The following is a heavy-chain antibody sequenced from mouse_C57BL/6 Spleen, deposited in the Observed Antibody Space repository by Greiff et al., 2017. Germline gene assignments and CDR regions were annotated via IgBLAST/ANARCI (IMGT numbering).Heavy chain of an antibody. CDR2: IDPETGGT. J-gene: IGHJ4*01. CDR3: TRRVVYDGYADY. V-gene: IGHV1-15*01. Sequence: QVQLQQSGAELVRPGASVTLSCTASGYTFTDYEMHWVKQTPVHGLEWIGAIDPETGGTAYNQKFKGKAILTADKSSSTAYMELRSLTSEDSAVYYCTRRVVYDGYADYWGQGTSVTVSS. CDR1: GYTFTDYE. D-gene: IGHD2-3*01.